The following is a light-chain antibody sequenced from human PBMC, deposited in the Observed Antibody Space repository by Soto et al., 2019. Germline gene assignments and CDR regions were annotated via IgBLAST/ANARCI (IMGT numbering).Light chain of an antibody. Sequence: EIVMTQSPATLSVSPGERVTLSCRASQSVSSNLAWYQQKPGQAPRLLIYGASTRATGIPARFSGSGSGTGFTLTISSLQSEDFAVYCCQQYNNWPPVFGPGTKVDIK. CDR2: GAS. CDR1: QSVSSN. V-gene: IGKV3-15*01. J-gene: IGKJ3*01. CDR3: QQYNNWPPV.